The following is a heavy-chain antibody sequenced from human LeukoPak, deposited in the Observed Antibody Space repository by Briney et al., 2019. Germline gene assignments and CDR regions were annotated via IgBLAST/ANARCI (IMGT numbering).Heavy chain of an antibody. V-gene: IGHV4-34*01. D-gene: IGHD2-2*01. Sequence: SETLSLTCAVYGGSFSDYYWSWIRQPPGKGLEWIGEINVSGSTNYNPSLKSRVTISVDTSKNQFSLKLSSVTAADTAVYYCARGGAGVVVPAAPLSPSIMDVWGQGTTVTVSS. CDR2: INVSGST. CDR3: ARGGAGVVVPAAPLSPSIMDV. CDR1: GGSFSDYY. J-gene: IGHJ6*02.